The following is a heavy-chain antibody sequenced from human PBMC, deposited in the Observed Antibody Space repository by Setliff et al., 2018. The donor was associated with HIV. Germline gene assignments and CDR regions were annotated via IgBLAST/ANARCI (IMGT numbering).Heavy chain of an antibody. D-gene: IGHD1-26*01. CDR1: GYSISSGYY. Sequence: SETLSLTCTVSGYSISSGYYWGWMRQPPGKGLQWIGHIYPGDGITDSNPSLKSRVTISVDTSKNQFSLKLTSVTAADTAVYYCARNIEWEPYAFDIWGQGTMVTVSS. V-gene: IGHV4-38-2*02. J-gene: IGHJ3*02. CDR3: ARNIEWEPYAFDI. CDR2: IYPGDGIT.